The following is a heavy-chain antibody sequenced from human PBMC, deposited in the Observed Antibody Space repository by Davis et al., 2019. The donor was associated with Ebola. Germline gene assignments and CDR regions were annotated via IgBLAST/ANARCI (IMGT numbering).Heavy chain of an antibody. Sequence: SGPTLVKPTETLTLTCTVSGFSLSNARMGVSWIRQPPGKALEWLAHIFSNDEKSYSTSLKSRLTISKDTSKSQVVLTMTNMDPVDTATYYCARIRREVYYYGSASAYYYYYGMDVWGQGTTVTVSS. D-gene: IGHD3-10*01. J-gene: IGHJ6*02. CDR2: IFSNDEK. CDR1: GFSLSNARMG. V-gene: IGHV2-26*01. CDR3: ARIRREVYYYGSASAYYYYYGMDV.